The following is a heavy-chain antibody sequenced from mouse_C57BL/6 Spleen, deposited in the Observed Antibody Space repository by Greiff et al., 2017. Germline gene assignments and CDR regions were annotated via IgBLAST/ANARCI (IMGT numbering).Heavy chain of an antibody. V-gene: IGHV2-6-1*01. CDR2: IWSDGST. Sequence: QVQLQQSGPGLVAPSQTLSITCTVSGFSLTSYGVHWVRQPPGKGLEWLVVIWSDGSTTYNSALKSRLSISKDNSKSQVFLKMNSRQTDDTAMYYCARQGNCYGSLYAMDYWGQGTSVTVSS. CDR3: ARQGNCYGSLYAMDY. J-gene: IGHJ4*01. D-gene: IGHD1-1*01. CDR1: GFSLTSYG.